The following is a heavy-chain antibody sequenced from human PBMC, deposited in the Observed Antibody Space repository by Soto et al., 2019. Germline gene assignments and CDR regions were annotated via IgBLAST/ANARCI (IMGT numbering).Heavy chain of an antibody. CDR3: ATVPHDDGDYNWFDP. J-gene: IGHJ5*02. CDR1: GSTFSTYA. D-gene: IGHD4-17*01. CDR2: ISGSGSGGGT. Sequence: EVQLLESGGGLVQPGGSLRLSCAASGSTFSTYAMGWVRQAPGKGLEWVSTISGSGSGGGTYYADSVKGRFTISSDYSKNMLYLQMNSLRAEDTAVYYCATVPHDDGDYNWFDPWGQGTLVTVSS. V-gene: IGHV3-23*01.